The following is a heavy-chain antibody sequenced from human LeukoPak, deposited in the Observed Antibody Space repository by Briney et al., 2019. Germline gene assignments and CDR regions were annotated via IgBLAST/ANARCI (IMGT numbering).Heavy chain of an antibody. CDR2: ISSSSSYI. D-gene: IGHD3-16*02. V-gene: IGHV3-21*01. CDR1: GFTFSSYS. J-gene: IGHJ3*02. Sequence: GGSLRLSCAASGFTFSSYSMNWVRQAPGKGLEWVSSISSSSSYIYYADSVKGRFTISRDNAKNSLYLQMNSLRAEDTAVYYCARGLGRVIRMDDAFDIWGQGTMVTVSS. CDR3: ARGLGRVIRMDDAFDI.